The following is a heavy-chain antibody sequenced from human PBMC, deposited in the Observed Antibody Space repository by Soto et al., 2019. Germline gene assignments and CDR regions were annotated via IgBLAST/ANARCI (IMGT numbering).Heavy chain of an antibody. CDR3: VLDHHDSSSYSLDY. Sequence: QVQLVESGGGLVKPGGSLRLSCAASGFTFSDQYMNWVRQAPGKGLEWLSYISSSGEIIYYADPVKGRFTISRDNAKNSLYLQMNSLRAEDTAVYYCVLDHHDSSSYSLDYWGQGTLVTVSS. J-gene: IGHJ4*02. D-gene: IGHD3-22*01. CDR2: ISSSGEII. V-gene: IGHV3-11*01. CDR1: GFTFSDQY.